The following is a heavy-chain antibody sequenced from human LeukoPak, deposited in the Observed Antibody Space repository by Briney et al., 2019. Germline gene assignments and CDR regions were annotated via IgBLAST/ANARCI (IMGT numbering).Heavy chain of an antibody. Sequence: PGGSLRLSCAASGFTFSDYYMSWIRQAPGKGLEWVSYISSSGSTIYYADSVKGRFTISRDNAKNSLYLQMNSLRAEDTAVYYCARGMVRGSPSLYYYYGMDVWGQGTTVTVSS. CDR3: ARGMVRGSPSLYYYYGMDV. CDR2: ISSSGSTI. D-gene: IGHD3-10*01. V-gene: IGHV3-11*01. CDR1: GFTFSDYY. J-gene: IGHJ6*02.